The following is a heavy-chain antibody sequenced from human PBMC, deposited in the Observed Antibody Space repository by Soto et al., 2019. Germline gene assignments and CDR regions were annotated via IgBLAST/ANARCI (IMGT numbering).Heavy chain of an antibody. Sequence: QVQLVQSGAEVKKPGSSVKVSCKASGGTFSSYAISWVRQAPGQVLEWMGGIIPIFGTANYAQKFQGRVTITTDESTSTAYMELSSLRSEDTAVYYCARLRFSGDGYKDSDYWGQGTLVTVSS. V-gene: IGHV1-69*01. CDR2: IIPIFGTA. D-gene: IGHD3-3*01. J-gene: IGHJ4*02. CDR3: ARLRFSGDGYKDSDY. CDR1: GGTFSSYA.